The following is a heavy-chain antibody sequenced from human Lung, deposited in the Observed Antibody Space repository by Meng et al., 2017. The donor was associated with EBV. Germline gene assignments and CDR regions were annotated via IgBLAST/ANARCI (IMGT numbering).Heavy chain of an antibody. Sequence: QVQMQESGPGLVKPPQTLSFTCTVSGGSISSGGYYWSWIRQPPGKGLEWIGYIYYSGSTYYNPSLKSRVTISVDTSKNQFSLKLSSVTAADTAVYYCAREWCSGGSCYPDYWGQGTLVTVSS. D-gene: IGHD2-15*01. CDR1: GGSISSGGYY. V-gene: IGHV4-30-4*01. CDR2: IYYSGST. J-gene: IGHJ4*02. CDR3: AREWCSGGSCYPDY.